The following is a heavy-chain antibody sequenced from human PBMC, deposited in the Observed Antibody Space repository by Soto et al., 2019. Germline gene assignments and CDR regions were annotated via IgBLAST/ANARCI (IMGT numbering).Heavy chain of an antibody. V-gene: IGHV3-53*01. J-gene: IGHJ6*02. Sequence: SLRLSCAASGLTVSNAYMAWVRQAPGMGLEWVSVIYDNGTTYYADSVKGRFTISRDTSTNTLSLQMDSLRAEDTAVYYCVRPLPSGRNYGLDVWGQGTTVTVSS. CDR1: GLTVSNAY. D-gene: IGHD3-10*01. CDR3: VRPLPSGRNYGLDV. CDR2: IYDNGTT.